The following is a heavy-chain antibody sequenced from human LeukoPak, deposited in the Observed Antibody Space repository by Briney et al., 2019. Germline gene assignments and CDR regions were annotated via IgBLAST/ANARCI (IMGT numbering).Heavy chain of an antibody. CDR1: GFTVSSNY. CDR3: ARGRDSSYYYYYMDV. Sequence: PGGSLRLSCAASGFTVSSNYMSWVRQAPGKGLEWVSVIYSGGSTYYADSVKGRFTISRDNSKNTLYLQMNSLRAEDTAVYYCARGRDSSYYYYYMDVWGKGTTVTISS. D-gene: IGHD2-15*01. CDR2: IYSGGST. V-gene: IGHV3-53*01. J-gene: IGHJ6*03.